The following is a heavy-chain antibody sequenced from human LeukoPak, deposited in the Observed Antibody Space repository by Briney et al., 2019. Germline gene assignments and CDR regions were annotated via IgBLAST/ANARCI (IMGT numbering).Heavy chain of an antibody. CDR1: GGTFSSYT. J-gene: IGHJ4*02. CDR2: IIPILGIA. Sequence: SVEVSCKASGGTFSSYTISWVRQAPGQGLEWMGRIIPILGIANYAQKFQGRVTITADKSTSTAYMELSSLRSEDTAVYYCAREAHNCSSTSCYFKGGIFDYWGQGTLVTVSS. CDR3: AREAHNCSSTSCYFKGGIFDY. D-gene: IGHD2-2*01. V-gene: IGHV1-69*02.